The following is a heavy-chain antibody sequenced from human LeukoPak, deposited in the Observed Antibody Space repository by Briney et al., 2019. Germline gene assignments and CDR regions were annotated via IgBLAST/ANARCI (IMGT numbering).Heavy chain of an antibody. V-gene: IGHV4-34*01. CDR2: INHRGGT. J-gene: IGHJ4*02. D-gene: IGHD4-23*01. Sequence: PSETLSLTCAVFGGSFSGYSWSWIRQSPGKGLEWIGEINHRGGTNSNPSLKSRVTISVDTSKNQFSLKLSSVTAADTAVYYCARGRGKNYGGNPNHDYWGQGTLVTVSS. CDR1: GGSFSGYS. CDR3: ARGRGKNYGGNPNHDY.